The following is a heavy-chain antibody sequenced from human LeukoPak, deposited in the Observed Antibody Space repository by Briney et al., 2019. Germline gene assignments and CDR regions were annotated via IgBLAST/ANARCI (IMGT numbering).Heavy chain of an antibody. D-gene: IGHD2-15*01. Sequence: GGSLRLSCVASGFTLSRFSMNWVRQAPGKGLEWVAVISHHGSNKFYGDSVKGRFTISRDNSNNMVYLQMNGLRADDTAVYYCARDTHEARDAFDIWGQGTMVTVSS. CDR3: ARDTHEARDAFDI. CDR1: GFTLSRFS. V-gene: IGHV3-30*03. CDR2: ISHHGSNK. J-gene: IGHJ3*02.